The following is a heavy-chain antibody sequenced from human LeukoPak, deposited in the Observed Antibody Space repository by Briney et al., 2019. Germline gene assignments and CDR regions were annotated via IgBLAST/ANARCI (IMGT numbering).Heavy chain of an antibody. Sequence: GGSLRLSCAASGFIFSNYVMHWVRQPPGKGLEWVAVISYDGSNKYYADSVKGRFTISRDNSKNTLYLQMNSLRAEDTAVYYCARGWDRDCTSTSCYIAYNWGQGTLVSVSS. CDR1: GFIFSNYV. D-gene: IGHD2-2*02. CDR2: ISYDGSNK. CDR3: ARGWDRDCTSTSCYIAYN. J-gene: IGHJ4*02. V-gene: IGHV3-30-3*01.